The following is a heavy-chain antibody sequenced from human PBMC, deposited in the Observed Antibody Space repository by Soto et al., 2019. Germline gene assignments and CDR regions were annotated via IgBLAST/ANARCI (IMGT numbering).Heavy chain of an antibody. CDR2: ISSSSSTI. J-gene: IGHJ5*02. CDR3: ARERAVGIAVALNWFDP. Sequence: EVQLVESGGGLVQPGGSLRLSCAASGFTFSSYSMNWVRQAPGKGLEWVSYISSSSSTIYYADSVKGRFTISRDNAKNSLYLQMNSLRYEDTAVYYCARERAVGIAVALNWFDPWGQGTLVTVSS. D-gene: IGHD6-19*01. CDR1: GFTFSSYS. V-gene: IGHV3-48*02.